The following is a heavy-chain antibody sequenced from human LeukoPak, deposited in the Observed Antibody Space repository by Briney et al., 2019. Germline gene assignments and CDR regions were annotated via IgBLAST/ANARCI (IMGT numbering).Heavy chain of an antibody. CDR1: GFTFNNYG. Sequence: PGGSLRLSCEASGFTFNNYGMHWVRQAPGKGLEWVAFIRYDGTNKYYADSVKGRFTISRDNSKNTLYLQMNSLRGADTAVYYCIRGGPYSDGLYWGQGTLVTVSS. J-gene: IGHJ4*02. V-gene: IGHV3-30*02. CDR3: IRGGPYSDGLY. CDR2: IRYDGTNK. D-gene: IGHD3-10*01.